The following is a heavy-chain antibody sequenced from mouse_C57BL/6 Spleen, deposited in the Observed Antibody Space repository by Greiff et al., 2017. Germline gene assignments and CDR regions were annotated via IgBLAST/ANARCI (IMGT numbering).Heavy chain of an antibody. V-gene: IGHV1-15*01. Sequence: VQLQESGAELVRPGASVTLSCKASGYTFTAYEMHWVKQTPVHGLEWIGAIDPENGGTAYNQKFKGKAILTADKSSISAYMELRIRTSEDSAVYYCTRRGDNYPDYWGQGTTLTVSS. J-gene: IGHJ2*01. CDR2: IDPENGGT. CDR3: TRRGDNYPDY. CDR1: GYTFTAYE. D-gene: IGHD1-3*01.